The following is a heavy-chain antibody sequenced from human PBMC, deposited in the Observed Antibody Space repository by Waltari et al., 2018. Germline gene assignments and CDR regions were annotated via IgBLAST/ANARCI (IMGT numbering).Heavy chain of an antibody. CDR1: GFTWSSYN. CDR3: ATRGGISNWGLDY. D-gene: IGHD7-27*01. V-gene: IGHV3-48*04. J-gene: IGHJ4*02. CDR2: ISSGGGTI. Sequence: EVLLVESGGGLVQPGGSLRLSCVVSGFTWSSYNRNWVRQAPGKGLEWVSYISSGGGTIYYADSVKGRFTISRDNARNSLYLQMNNLRAEDTAVYYCATRGGISNWGLDYWGQGTLVTVSS.